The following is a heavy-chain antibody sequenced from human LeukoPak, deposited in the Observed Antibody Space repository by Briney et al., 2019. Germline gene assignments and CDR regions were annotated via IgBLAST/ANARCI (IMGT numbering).Heavy chain of an antibody. J-gene: IGHJ4*02. CDR1: GGSISSGSYY. V-gene: IGHV4-61*02. Sequence: SQTLSLTCTVSGGSISSGSYYWSWIRQPAGKGLEWIGRIYTSGSTNYNPSLKSRVTISVDTSKNQFSLKLSSVTAADTAVYYCASGYSSSWYQVWGQGTLVTVSS. CDR3: ASGYSSSWYQV. CDR2: IYTSGST. D-gene: IGHD6-13*01.